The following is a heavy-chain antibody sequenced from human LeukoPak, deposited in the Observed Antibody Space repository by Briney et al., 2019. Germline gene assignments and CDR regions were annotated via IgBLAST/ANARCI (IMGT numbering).Heavy chain of an antibody. D-gene: IGHD2-15*01. Sequence: ASVKVSCKVSGYTLTELSMHWVRQAPGKGLEWMGGFDPEDGETIYAQKFQGRVTMTEDTSTDTAYMELSSLRSEDTAVYYCATLFPYGYCSGGSCPPLDYWGQGTLVTVSS. J-gene: IGHJ4*02. V-gene: IGHV1-24*01. CDR1: GYTLTELS. CDR3: ATLFPYGYCSGGSCPPLDY. CDR2: FDPEDGET.